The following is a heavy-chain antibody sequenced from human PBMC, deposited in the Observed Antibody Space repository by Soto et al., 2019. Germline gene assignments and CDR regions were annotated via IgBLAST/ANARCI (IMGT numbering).Heavy chain of an antibody. J-gene: IGHJ6*02. CDR3: ARGVVPAARGSEPYYYGMDV. D-gene: IGHD2-2*01. CDR2: IIPIFGTA. V-gene: IGHV1-69*13. CDR1: GGTFSSYA. Sequence: SVKVSCKASGGTFSSYAISWVRQAPGQGLEWMGGIIPIFGTANYAQKFQGRVTITADESTSTAYMELSSLRSEDTAVYYCARGVVPAARGSEPYYYGMDVWGQGTTVTVS.